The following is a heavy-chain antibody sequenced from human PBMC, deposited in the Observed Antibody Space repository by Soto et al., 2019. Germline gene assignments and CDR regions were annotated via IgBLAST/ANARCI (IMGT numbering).Heavy chain of an antibody. Sequence: SETLSLTCTVSGGSISSYYWSWIRQPPGKGLEWIGYIYYSGSTNYNPSLKSRVTISVDTSKNQFSLKLSSVTAADTAVYYCASSYYDSSGPVAWGQGTLVTVSS. CDR2: IYYSGST. J-gene: IGHJ5*02. D-gene: IGHD3-22*01. V-gene: IGHV4-59*01. CDR3: ASSYYDSSGPVA. CDR1: GGSISSYY.